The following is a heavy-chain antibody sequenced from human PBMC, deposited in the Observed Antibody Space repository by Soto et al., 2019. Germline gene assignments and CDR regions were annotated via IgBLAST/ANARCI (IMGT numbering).Heavy chain of an antibody. CDR1: GYTFTDYY. J-gene: IGHJ4*02. D-gene: IGHD3-9*01. CDR2: INPNSGGT. CDR3: ARSGYYDILTGWPLDY. V-gene: IGHV1-2*02. Sequence: QVQLVQSGAAVKKPGASVKVSCKASGYTFTDYYVHWVRQAPGQGLEWMGWINPNSGGTKSAQKFQGRVTMTRDTSISTAYMELSRLRSDDTAVYYCARSGYYDILTGWPLDYWGQGTLVTVSS.